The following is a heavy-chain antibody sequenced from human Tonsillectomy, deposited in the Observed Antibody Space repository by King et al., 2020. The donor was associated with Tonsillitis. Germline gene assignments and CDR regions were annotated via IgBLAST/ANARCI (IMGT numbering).Heavy chain of an antibody. CDR1: GFTFSSYA. Sequence: VQLVESGGGVVQPGRSLRLSCAASGFTFSSYAMHWVRQAPGKGLEWVAVISYDGSNKYYADSVKGRFTISRDNSKNTLYLQMNSLRAEDTAVYYCASSDGSVDTDPPTHYWGQGTLVTVSS. V-gene: IGHV3-30-3*01. CDR2: ISYDGSNK. J-gene: IGHJ4*02. CDR3: ASSDGSVDTDPPTHY. D-gene: IGHD5-18*01.